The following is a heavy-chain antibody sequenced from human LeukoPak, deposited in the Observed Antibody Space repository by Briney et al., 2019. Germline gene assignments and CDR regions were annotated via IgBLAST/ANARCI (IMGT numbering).Heavy chain of an antibody. CDR3: ARDHNYGSDY. CDR1: GFTFRSYW. J-gene: IGHJ4*02. D-gene: IGHD5-18*01. Sequence: PGGSLRLSCAASGFTFRSYWMSWVCQAPGKGLEWVANIKEDGSEKYYVDSVKGRSTISRDSAKNSLYLQMNSLRVEDTAVYYCARDHNYGSDYWGQGTLVTVSS. CDR2: IKEDGSEK. V-gene: IGHV3-7*03.